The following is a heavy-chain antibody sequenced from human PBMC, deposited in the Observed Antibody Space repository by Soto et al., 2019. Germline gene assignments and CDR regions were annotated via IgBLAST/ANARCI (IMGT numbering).Heavy chain of an antibody. CDR3: AREAGGLGGPTDYDYVWGSYRRPGHFDY. J-gene: IGHJ4*02. V-gene: IGHV1-46*01. D-gene: IGHD3-16*02. CDR2: INPSGGST. CDR1: GYTFTSYY. Sequence: ASVKVSCKASGYTFTSYYMHWVRQAPGQGLEWMGIINPSGGSTSYAQKFQGRVTMTRDTSTSTVYMELSSLRSEDTAVYYCAREAGGLGGPTDYDYVWGSYRRPGHFDYWGQGTLVTVSS.